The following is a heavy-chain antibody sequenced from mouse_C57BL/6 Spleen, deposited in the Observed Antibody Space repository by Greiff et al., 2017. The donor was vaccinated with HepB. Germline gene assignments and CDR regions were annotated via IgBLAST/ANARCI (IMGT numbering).Heavy chain of an antibody. CDR3: ARGRQPYYFDY. CDR1: GYTFTSYW. J-gene: IGHJ2*01. CDR2: IYPGSGST. Sequence: QVQLKQPGAELVKPGASVKMSCKASGYTFTSYWITWVKQRPGQGLEWIGDIYPGSGSTNYNEKFKSKATLTLDTSSSTAYMQLSSLTSEDSAVYYCARGRQPYYFDYWGQGTTLTVSS. D-gene: IGHD6-1*01. V-gene: IGHV1-55*01.